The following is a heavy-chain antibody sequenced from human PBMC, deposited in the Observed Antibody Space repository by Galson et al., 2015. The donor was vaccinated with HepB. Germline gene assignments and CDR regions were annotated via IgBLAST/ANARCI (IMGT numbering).Heavy chain of an antibody. CDR1: GFTFSTNG. CDR2: ISYDGGNK. V-gene: IGHV3-30*18. D-gene: IGHD6-19*01. Sequence: SLRLSCAASGFTFSTNGMRWVRQAPGKGLEWVAVISYDGGNKYYADSVKGRFTISRDNSKNTLYLQMNSLRPEDTAVYYCAKDLPPLRSSGFDYWGQGTLVTVSS. J-gene: IGHJ4*02. CDR3: AKDLPPLRSSGFDY.